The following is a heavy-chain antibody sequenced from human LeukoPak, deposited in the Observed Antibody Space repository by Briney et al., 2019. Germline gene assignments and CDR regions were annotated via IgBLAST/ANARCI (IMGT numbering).Heavy chain of an antibody. CDR2: IDWDDDK. J-gene: IGHJ4*02. CDR3: ARMVYDTKNFDY. CDR1: GFSLSTSGMC. V-gene: IGHV2-70*11. Sequence: SGPTLVNPTQTLTLTCTFSGFSLSTSGMCVSWIRQPPGKALEWLARIDWDDDKYYSTSLKTRLTISKDTSKNQVVLTMTHMDPVDTATYYCARMVYDTKNFDYWGQGTLVTVSS. D-gene: IGHD3-22*01.